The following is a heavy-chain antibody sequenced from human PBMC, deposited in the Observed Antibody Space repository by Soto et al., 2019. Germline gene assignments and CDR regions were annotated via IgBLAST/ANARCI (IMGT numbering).Heavy chain of an antibody. J-gene: IGHJ6*02. D-gene: IGHD2-8*01. CDR1: GYTFTSYY. Sequence: GASVKVSCKASGYTFTSYYMHWVRQVPGQGLEWMGIINPSGGSTSYAQKFQGRVTMTRDTSTSTVYMELSSLRSEDTAVYYCASNHCTNGVCYSPTPPEVRGMDVWGQGTTVTVSS. CDR2: INPSGGST. CDR3: ASNHCTNGVCYSPTPPEVRGMDV. V-gene: IGHV1-46*01.